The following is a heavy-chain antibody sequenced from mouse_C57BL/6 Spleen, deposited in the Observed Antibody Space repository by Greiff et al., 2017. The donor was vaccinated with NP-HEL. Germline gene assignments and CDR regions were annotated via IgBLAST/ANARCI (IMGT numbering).Heavy chain of an antibody. Sequence: VQLKESGAELAKPGASVKLSCKASGYTFTSYWMHWVKQRPGQGLEWIGYINPSSGYTKYNQKFKDKATLTADKSSRTAYMQLSSLTYEDSAVYYCAILPGYAMDYWGQGTSVTVSS. CDR1: GYTFTSYW. CDR3: AILPGYAMDY. CDR2: INPSSGYT. J-gene: IGHJ4*01. V-gene: IGHV1-7*01.